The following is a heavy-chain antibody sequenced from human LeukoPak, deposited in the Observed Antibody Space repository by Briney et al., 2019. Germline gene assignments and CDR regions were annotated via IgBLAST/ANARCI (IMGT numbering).Heavy chain of an antibody. J-gene: IGHJ4*02. V-gene: IGHV3-74*01. D-gene: IGHD1-26*01. Sequence: GGFLRLSCAASGFTFSSNWMHWVRQAPGKGLVWVSRSNEDGSTTNYADSVKGRFTISRDNAKNTLYLQMNSLTAEDTAVYYXXXXLGGRSGHWGQGTLVTVSS. CDR2: SNEDGSTT. CDR1: GFTFSSNW. CDR3: XXXLGGRSGH.